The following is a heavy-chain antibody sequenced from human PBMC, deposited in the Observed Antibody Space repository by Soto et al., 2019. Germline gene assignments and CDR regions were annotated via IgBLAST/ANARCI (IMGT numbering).Heavy chain of an antibody. V-gene: IGHV3-23*01. CDR1: GLAFGNYA. CDR3: AKDRAFNYFYGMDV. D-gene: IGHD3-10*01. Sequence: PGGSLRLSCRASGLAFGNYAMNWVRQVPGRGLEWVAGVSTNGRSTYYADSVRGRFTISRDNSKITVYLQMNSLRAEDTAVYYCAKDRAFNYFYGMDVWGQGXTVTVYS. CDR2: VSTNGRST. J-gene: IGHJ6*02.